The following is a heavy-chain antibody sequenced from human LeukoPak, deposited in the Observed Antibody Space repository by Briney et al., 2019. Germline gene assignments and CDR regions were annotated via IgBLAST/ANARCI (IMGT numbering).Heavy chain of an antibody. CDR3: VSGYCSGGCAWYGGDY. CDR1: GDTFNNYA. Sequence: SVKVSCKASGDTFNNYAISWVRQAPGQRLEWMGGIIPMFGTADYGQKFQGRVTIMTDESTSTGYMDLSSLRSEDTAIYYCVSGYCSGGCAWYGGDYWGQGTLVTVSS. CDR2: IIPMFGTA. D-gene: IGHD2-15*01. V-gene: IGHV1-69*05. J-gene: IGHJ4*02.